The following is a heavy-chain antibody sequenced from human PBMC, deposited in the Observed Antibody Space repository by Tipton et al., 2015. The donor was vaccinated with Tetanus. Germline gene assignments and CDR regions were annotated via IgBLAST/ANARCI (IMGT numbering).Heavy chain of an antibody. CDR1: GFTFNTYN. V-gene: IGHV3-48*04. J-gene: IGHJ2*01. CDR2: ISTSSTTI. D-gene: IGHD6-6*01. Sequence: SLRLSCAASGFTFNTYNMNWVRQAPGKGLEWVSYISTSSTTIFYADSVRGRFTISRDNAKNSLSLQVNSLRAEDTAVYYCARVWGRGQLVTKPNWYFDLWGRGTLVTVSS. CDR3: ARVWGRGQLVTKPNWYFDL.